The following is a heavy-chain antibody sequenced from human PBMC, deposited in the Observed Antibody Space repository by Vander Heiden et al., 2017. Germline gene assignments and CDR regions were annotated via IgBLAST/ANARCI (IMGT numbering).Heavy chain of an antibody. J-gene: IGHJ4*02. Sequence: EVQLLESGGGLAQPGGSLRLSCAASGFTFSNYAMSWVRPAPGKGLEWVSTMSSGGGYLLYADSVKHRFTISRDNSKNTLYLQVNSLKADDTAVYYCAKANHASSRYSLFEYWGQGTLVTVSS. V-gene: IGHV3-23*01. CDR3: AKANHASSRYSLFEY. CDR1: GFTFSNYA. CDR2: MSSGGGYL. D-gene: IGHD6-13*01.